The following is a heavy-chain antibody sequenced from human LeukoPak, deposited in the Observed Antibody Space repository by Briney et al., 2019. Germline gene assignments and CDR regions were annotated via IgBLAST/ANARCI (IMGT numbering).Heavy chain of an antibody. CDR2: INTNTGNP. D-gene: IGHD6-6*01. CDR1: GYTFTSYD. V-gene: IGHV7-4-1*02. CDR3: ARGPREAANLVIAARPYYYYYYMDV. Sequence: ASVKVSCKASGYTFTSYDINWVRQAPGQGLEWMGWINTNTGNPTYAQGFTGRFVFSLDTSVSTAYLQISSLKAEDTAVYYCARGPREAANLVIAARPYYYYYYMDVWGKGTTVTVSS. J-gene: IGHJ6*03.